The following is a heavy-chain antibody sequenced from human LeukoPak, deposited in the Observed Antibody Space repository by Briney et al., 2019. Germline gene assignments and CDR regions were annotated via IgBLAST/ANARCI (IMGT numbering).Heavy chain of an antibody. Sequence: GGSLRLSCAASGFTFDDYGMSWVRQAPGKGLEWVSGINWNGGSTGYADSVKGRFTISRDNAKNSLYLQMNSLRAEDTSVYYCAELGITMIGGVWGKGNTVTISS. J-gene: IGHJ6*04. CDR3: AELGITMIGGV. CDR2: INWNGGST. D-gene: IGHD3-10*02. CDR1: GFTFDDYG. V-gene: IGHV3-20*04.